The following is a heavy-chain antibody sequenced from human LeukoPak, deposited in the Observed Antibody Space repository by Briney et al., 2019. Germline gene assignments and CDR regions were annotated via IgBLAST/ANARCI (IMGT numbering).Heavy chain of an antibody. Sequence: GGSLRLSCAASGFTFSSYAMHWVRQAPGKGLEWVAVISYDGSNKYYADSVKGRFTISRDNSKNTLYLQMNSLRAEDTAVYYCAKCLSWMVRGVSGDFDLWGRGTLVTVSS. CDR3: AKCLSWMVRGVSGDFDL. D-gene: IGHD3-10*01. CDR1: GFTFSSYA. J-gene: IGHJ2*01. CDR2: ISYDGSNK. V-gene: IGHV3-30-3*02.